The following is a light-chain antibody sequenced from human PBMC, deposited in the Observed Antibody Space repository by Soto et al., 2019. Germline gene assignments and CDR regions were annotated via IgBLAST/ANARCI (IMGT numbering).Light chain of an antibody. CDR3: QQYDNLPLT. CDR2: ATS. Sequence: SQSASDVSAAMEDRVTLSCRASQDISNLLAWYQQKPGKAPTLLIYATSNLQRGVPSRFSGSGSGTDFTLTISSLQPEDIATYYCQQYDNLPLTFAGGTKVAI. CDR1: QDISNL. V-gene: IGKV1-12*01. J-gene: IGKJ4*01.